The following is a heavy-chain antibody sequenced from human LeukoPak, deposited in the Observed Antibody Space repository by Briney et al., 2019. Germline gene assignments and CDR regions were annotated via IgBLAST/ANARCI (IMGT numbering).Heavy chain of an antibody. V-gene: IGHV3-21*01. CDR3: ARDGVVVVATSHDAFDI. Sequence: GGSLRLSCAASGFTFSSYSMNWVRQAPGKGLEWVSSIGGSGSYIYYADSVKGRFTISRDNAKNSLYLQMNSLRAEDTAVYYCARDGVVVVATSHDAFDIWGQGTMVTVSS. CDR1: GFTFSSYS. D-gene: IGHD2-15*01. CDR2: IGGSGSYI. J-gene: IGHJ3*02.